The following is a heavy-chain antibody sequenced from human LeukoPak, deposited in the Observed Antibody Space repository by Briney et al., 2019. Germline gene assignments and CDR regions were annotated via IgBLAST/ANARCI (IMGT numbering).Heavy chain of an antibody. J-gene: IGHJ5*02. CDR1: GGSISSYY. V-gene: IGHV4-59*01. D-gene: IGHD1-26*01. CDR3: ARFPPIGGRYFGWFAP. CDR2: IYYSGST. Sequence: PSETLSLTCTVSGGSISSYYWSWIRQPPGKGLEWIGYIYYSGSTNYNPSLKSRVTISVDTSKNQFSLTLSSVTAADTAVYYCARFPPIGGRYFGWFAPWGQGTLVTVSS.